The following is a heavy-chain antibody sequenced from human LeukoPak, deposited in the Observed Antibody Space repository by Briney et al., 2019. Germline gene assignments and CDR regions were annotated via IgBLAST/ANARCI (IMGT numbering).Heavy chain of an antibody. V-gene: IGHV3-74*01. CDR1: GFTFSSYW. Sequence: GGSLRLSCAASGFTFSSYWTHWVRQTPGKGLVWVSRMNSDGSSTTYADSVEGRFTIFRDNAKNTLYLQMTSLRAEDTAVYYCARGHHYDSSGYPEYFQHWGQGTLVTVSS. CDR2: MNSDGSST. CDR3: ARGHHYDSSGYPEYFQH. D-gene: IGHD3-22*01. J-gene: IGHJ1*01.